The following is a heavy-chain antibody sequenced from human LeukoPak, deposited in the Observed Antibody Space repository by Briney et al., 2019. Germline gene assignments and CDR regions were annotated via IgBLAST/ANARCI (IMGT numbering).Heavy chain of an antibody. CDR2: IYYSGST. Sequence: PSETLSLTCTVSGGSISSSSFYWGWIRQPPGKGLEWIGSIYYSGSTYYNPSLKSRVTISVDTSKNQFSLKLSSVTAADTAVYYCARRAKRGGYSGDQSGYYYYMDVWGKGTTVTVSS. J-gene: IGHJ6*03. D-gene: IGHD5-12*01. CDR3: ARRAKRGGYSGDQSGYYYYMDV. V-gene: IGHV4-39*01. CDR1: GGSISSSSFY.